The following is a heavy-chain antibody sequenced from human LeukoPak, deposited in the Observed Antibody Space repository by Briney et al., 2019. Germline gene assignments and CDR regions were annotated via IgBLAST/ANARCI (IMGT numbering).Heavy chain of an antibody. CDR3: AKRAYGDYEGDYFDY. CDR1: GFTFSDYA. Sequence: GGSLRLSCAASGFTFSDYAMSWVRQAPGKGLEWVSIINEKGGGTHYVDSVKGRFTISRDNSKNTLFLQMNSLRAEDTAVYYCAKRAYGDYEGDYFDYWGQGTLVTVSS. J-gene: IGHJ4*02. V-gene: IGHV3-23*01. CDR2: INEKGGGT. D-gene: IGHD4-17*01.